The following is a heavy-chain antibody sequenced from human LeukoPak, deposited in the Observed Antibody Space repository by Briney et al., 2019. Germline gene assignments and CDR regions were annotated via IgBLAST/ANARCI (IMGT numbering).Heavy chain of an antibody. D-gene: IGHD3-10*01. CDR2: ISYDGSNK. Sequence: PGRSLRLSCAASGFTFSSYGMHWVRQAPGKGLEWVAVISYDGSNKYYADSVKGRFTISRDNSKNTLYLQMNSLRAEDTAVYYCVRDMVGGAFDIWGQGTMVTVSS. J-gene: IGHJ3*02. V-gene: IGHV3-30*03. CDR1: GFTFSSYG. CDR3: VRDMVGGAFDI.